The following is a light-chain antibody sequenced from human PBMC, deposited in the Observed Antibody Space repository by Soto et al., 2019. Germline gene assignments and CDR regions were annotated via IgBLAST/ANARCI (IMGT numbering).Light chain of an antibody. J-gene: IGKJ5*01. V-gene: IGKV3-20*01. Sequence: EIVLTQSPGTLSLSPGERATLSCTASQSVSSNYLAWYQQRPGQAPSLLIYDTSTRATGIPDRFSGSGSGTDFTLTISRLEPEDFAVYYCQQYGSSPITFGQGTRLEIK. CDR1: QSVSSNY. CDR3: QQYGSSPIT. CDR2: DTS.